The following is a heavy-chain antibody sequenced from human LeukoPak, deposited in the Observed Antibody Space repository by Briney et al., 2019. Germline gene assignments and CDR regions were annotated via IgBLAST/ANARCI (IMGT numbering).Heavy chain of an antibody. D-gene: IGHD6-13*01. Sequence: PSQTLSLTCTVSGGSISNGGYYWTWIRQHPGKGLEWIWYIYYSGNTYYSPSLKSRLTISIDTSKNQFSLKLSSVTAADTAVYYCARLEAAGDYYYGMDVWGKGTTVTVSS. CDR2: IYYSGNT. CDR3: ARLEAAGDYYYGMDV. CDR1: GGSISNGGYY. J-gene: IGHJ6*04. V-gene: IGHV4-31*03.